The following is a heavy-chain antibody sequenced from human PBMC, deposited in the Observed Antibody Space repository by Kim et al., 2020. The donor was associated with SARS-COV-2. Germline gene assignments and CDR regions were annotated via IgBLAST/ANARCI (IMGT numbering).Heavy chain of an antibody. D-gene: IGHD2-15*01. V-gene: IGHV3-11*03. CDR3: ARRYPDKGDFDF. CDR2: T. Sequence: TKSADSVKVRFTISRDNAQNSVYLQLSTLGADDTAVYYCARRYPDKGDFDFWGQGALVTVSS. J-gene: IGHJ4*02.